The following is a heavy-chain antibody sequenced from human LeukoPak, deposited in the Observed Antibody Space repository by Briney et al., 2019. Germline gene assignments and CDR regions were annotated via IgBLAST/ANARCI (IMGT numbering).Heavy chain of an antibody. CDR2: IYSGGST. J-gene: IGHJ5*02. CDR1: GFTVSSNY. Sequence: PGGSLRLSCAASGFTVSSNYMSWVRQAPGKGLEWVSVIYSGGSTYYADSVKGRFTISRDNSKNTLYLQMNSLRAEDTAVYYCARVILIYGNNWFDPWGQGTLVTVSS. D-gene: IGHD2/OR15-2a*01. V-gene: IGHV3-53*01. CDR3: ARVILIYGNNWFDP.